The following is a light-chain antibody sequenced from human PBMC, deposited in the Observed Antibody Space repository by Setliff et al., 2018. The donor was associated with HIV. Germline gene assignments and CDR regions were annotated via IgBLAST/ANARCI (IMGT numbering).Light chain of an antibody. J-gene: IGLJ1*01. V-gene: IGLV2-14*01. CDR3: SSYTSSSLYV. CDR1: SSDVGGYNY. Sequence: QSALPQPASVSGSPGQSITISCTGTSSDVGGYNYVSWYQHHPGKAPKLMICEVSNRPSGVSNRFSGSKSGNTASLTISGPQADDEADYYCSSYTSSSLYVFGTGTKATVL. CDR2: EVS.